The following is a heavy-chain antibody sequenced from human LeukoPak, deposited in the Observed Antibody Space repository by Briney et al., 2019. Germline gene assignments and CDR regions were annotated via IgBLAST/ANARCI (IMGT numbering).Heavy chain of an antibody. CDR1: GFTFSSYA. J-gene: IGHJ3*02. Sequence: GGSLRLSCAASGFTFSSYAMSWVRQAPGKGLEWVSAISGSGGSTYYADSVKGRFTISRDNSKNTLYLQMNSLRAEDTAVYYFAKKKGGGGWYLGAFDIWGQGTMATVSS. V-gene: IGHV3-23*01. D-gene: IGHD6-19*01. CDR2: ISGSGGST. CDR3: AKKKGGGGWYLGAFDI.